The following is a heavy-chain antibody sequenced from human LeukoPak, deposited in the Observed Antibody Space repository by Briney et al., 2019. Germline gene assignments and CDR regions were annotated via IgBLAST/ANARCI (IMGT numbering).Heavy chain of an antibody. D-gene: IGHD3-22*01. J-gene: IGHJ4*02. CDR2: ISAYNGDT. CDR1: GYTFISYG. CDR3: ARGNYYDGSGYYGFDY. Sequence: ASVKVSCKTSGYTFISYGLSWWRQAPGQGLEWRGWISAYNGDTNCAQKLQGRVTMTTDTSTSTAYMELRSLRSDDTAVYYSARGNYYDGSGYYGFDYWGQGTLVTVSS. V-gene: IGHV1-18*04.